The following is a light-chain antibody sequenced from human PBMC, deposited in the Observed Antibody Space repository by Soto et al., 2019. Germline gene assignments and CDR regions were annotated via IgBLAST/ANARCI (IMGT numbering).Light chain of an antibody. CDR2: DVT. V-gene: IGLV2-14*01. J-gene: IGLJ3*02. Sequence: QSALTQPASVSGSPGQSITISCTGTSSDVGGHNYVSWYQQHPGKAPKLMIYDVTNRPSGVSNRFSDSKSGNTASLTISGLQAEDEADYYCSSYTSSSTPLVFGGGTKVTVL. CDR1: SSDVGGHNY. CDR3: SSYTSSSTPLV.